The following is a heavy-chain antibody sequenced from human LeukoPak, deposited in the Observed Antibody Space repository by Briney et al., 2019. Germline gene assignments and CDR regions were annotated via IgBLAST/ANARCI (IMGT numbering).Heavy chain of an antibody. CDR1: GFTFSSYW. J-gene: IGHJ4*02. Sequence: VGSLRLSCAASGFTFSSYWMSWVRQAPGKGLEWVANIKQNGSEKYYVYSVKGRFTISRDNAKNSLYLQMNSLRAEDTDVYYCATGRWGSNWGQGTLVTV. V-gene: IGHV3-7*01. CDR2: IKQNGSEK. D-gene: IGHD4-23*01. CDR3: ATGRWGSN.